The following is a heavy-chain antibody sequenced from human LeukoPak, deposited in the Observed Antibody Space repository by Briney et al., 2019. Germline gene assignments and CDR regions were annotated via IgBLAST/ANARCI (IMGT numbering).Heavy chain of an antibody. D-gene: IGHD3-10*01. CDR1: GCSISSYY. Sequence: SETLSLTCTVSGCSISSYYWSWFRQPPGKGLGGIGYIYYSGSANYNPSLKSRVTISVDTSKNPFSLKLSSVTAADTAVYYCARSLWFGEWWFDPWGQGTLVTVSS. V-gene: IGHV4-59*13. CDR2: IYYSGSA. CDR3: ARSLWFGEWWFDP. J-gene: IGHJ5*02.